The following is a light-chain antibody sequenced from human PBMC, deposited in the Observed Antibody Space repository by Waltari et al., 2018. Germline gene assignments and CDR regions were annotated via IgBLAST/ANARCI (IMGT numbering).Light chain of an antibody. Sequence: QSALTQPASVSGSPGQSITISCTGTSSDVGSYNLVPWYQQHPGKAPKLMIYEGRKRPSGVSNRFSGSKSGNTASLRISGLQAEDEADYYCCSYAGSSTFEVFGGGTKLTVL. CDR3: CSYAGSSTFEV. V-gene: IGLV2-23*03. CDR2: EGR. J-gene: IGLJ2*01. CDR1: SSDVGSYNL.